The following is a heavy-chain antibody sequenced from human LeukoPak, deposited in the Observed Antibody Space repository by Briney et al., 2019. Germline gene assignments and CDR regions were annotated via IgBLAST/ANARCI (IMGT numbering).Heavy chain of an antibody. Sequence: SETLSLTCTVSGGSISSYYWSWIRQPPGKGLEWLGYISYSGSTNYNPSLKSRVTISVDTSKNQFSLELSSVTAADTAVYYCARHGGTWLFDYWGQGTLVTVSS. CDR2: ISYSGST. J-gene: IGHJ4*02. CDR1: GGSISSYY. D-gene: IGHD1/OR15-1a*01. CDR3: ARHGGTWLFDY. V-gene: IGHV4-59*08.